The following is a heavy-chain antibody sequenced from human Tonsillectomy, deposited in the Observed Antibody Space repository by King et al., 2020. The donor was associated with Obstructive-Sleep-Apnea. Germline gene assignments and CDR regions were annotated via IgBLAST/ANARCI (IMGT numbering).Heavy chain of an antibody. CDR1: GFSLSTSGVG. V-gene: IGHV2-5*02. CDR3: THLDTIRGSDY. J-gene: IGHJ4*02. CDR2: IYWDDDQ. Sequence: QITLQESGPTLVKPTQTLTLTCTFSGFSLSTSGVGVGWFRQPPGRALEWLALIYWDDDQRYSPSLESRLTITKDTSKNQVVLMVTNVDPVDTATYYCTHLDTIRGSDYWGQGTLVTVSS. D-gene: IGHD1-26*01.